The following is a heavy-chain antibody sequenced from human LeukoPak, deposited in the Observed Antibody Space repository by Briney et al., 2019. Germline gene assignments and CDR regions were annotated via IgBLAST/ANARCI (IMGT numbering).Heavy chain of an antibody. Sequence: GGSLRLSCSASGFTFSSYAMHWVRQAPGKGLEYVSAISSNGGSTYYADSVKGRFTISRDNSKNTLFLQMNSLRPEDTAVYFCARDLTQLALFDYWGQGTLVTVSS. CDR3: ARDLTQLALFDY. D-gene: IGHD6-13*01. V-gene: IGHV3-64*04. CDR1: GFTFSSYA. J-gene: IGHJ4*02. CDR2: ISSNGGST.